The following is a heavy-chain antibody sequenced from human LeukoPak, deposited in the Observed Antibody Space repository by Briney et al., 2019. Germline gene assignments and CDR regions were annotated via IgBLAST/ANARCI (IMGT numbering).Heavy chain of an antibody. Sequence: GGSLRLSCAASGFTFSSYGMHWVRQAPGKGPEWVAVISYDGSNKYYADSVKGRFTISRDNSKNTLYLQMNSLRAEDTAVYYCAKAPAATQYYFDYWGQGTLVTVSS. CDR3: AKAPAATQYYFDY. J-gene: IGHJ4*02. CDR1: GFTFSSYG. V-gene: IGHV3-30*18. D-gene: IGHD2-15*01. CDR2: ISYDGSNK.